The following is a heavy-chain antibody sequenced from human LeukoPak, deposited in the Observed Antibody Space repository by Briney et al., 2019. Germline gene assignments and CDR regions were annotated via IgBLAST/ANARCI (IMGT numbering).Heavy chain of an antibody. CDR3: ARAWFGDSRIYWYFDL. V-gene: IGHV4-61*02. CDR1: GGSISSGSYY. D-gene: IGHD2-21*02. CDR2: IYTSGST. Sequence: SGTLSLTCTVSGGSISSGSYYWSWIRQPAGKGLEWIGRIYTSGSTNYNPSLKSRVTISVDTSKNQFSLKLSSVTAADTAVYYCARAWFGDSRIYWYFDLWGRGTLVTVSS. J-gene: IGHJ2*01.